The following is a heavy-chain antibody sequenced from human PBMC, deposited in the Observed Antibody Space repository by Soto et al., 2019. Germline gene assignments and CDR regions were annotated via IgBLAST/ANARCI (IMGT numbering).Heavy chain of an antibody. J-gene: IGHJ4*02. Sequence: SETLSLTCTVSGGSISSSSYYWGWIRQPPGKGLEWIGSIYYTGITHYNPSLKSRATISIDTSKNQFSLNLNSVTATDTAVYHCARPARQDTVAGNYWGQGTLVTVSS. CDR2: IYYTGIT. V-gene: IGHV4-39*01. CDR1: GGSISSSSYY. CDR3: ARPARQDTVAGNY. D-gene: IGHD6-19*01.